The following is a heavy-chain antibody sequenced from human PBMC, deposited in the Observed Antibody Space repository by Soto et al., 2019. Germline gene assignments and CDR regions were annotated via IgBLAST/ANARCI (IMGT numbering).Heavy chain of an antibody. Sequence: GGSLRLSCAASGFTVRTNYMSWVRQAPGKGLEWVSVIDSGGSTYYADSVKGRFTISRDTSKNTLYLQMNSLRAEDTAVYYCARGQPYTGPHFAFDIWGPGTMVTVSS. CDR3: ARGQPYTGPHFAFDI. V-gene: IGHV3-66*01. CDR2: IDSGGST. D-gene: IGHD5-12*01. J-gene: IGHJ3*02. CDR1: GFTVRTNY.